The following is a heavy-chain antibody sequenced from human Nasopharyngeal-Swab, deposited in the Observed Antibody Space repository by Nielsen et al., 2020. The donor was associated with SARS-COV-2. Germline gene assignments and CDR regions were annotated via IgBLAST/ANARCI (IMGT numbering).Heavy chain of an antibody. CDR3: AKEDCSGRSCKSDAFDM. Sequence: PGGSLRLSCAASGFTFSNYAMNWVRQAPGKGLEWVSGMSAGVGRALYADSVKGRFTISKDISKKMLYLEMNSLRAEDTAVYYCAKEDCSGRSCKSDAFDMWGQGTKVTVSS. CDR2: MSAGVGRA. CDR1: GFTFSNYA. J-gene: IGHJ3*02. V-gene: IGHV3-23*01. D-gene: IGHD2-15*01.